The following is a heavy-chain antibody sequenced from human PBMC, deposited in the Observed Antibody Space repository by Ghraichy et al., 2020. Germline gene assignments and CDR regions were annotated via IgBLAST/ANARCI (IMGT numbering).Heavy chain of an antibody. V-gene: IGHV3-33*01. D-gene: IGHD1-26*01. Sequence: GESLNISCAASGISFSTFGMHWVRQAPGKGLEWVAVVRRDGSNTYYGDSVKGRFTISRDNSKNTLYLQMNSLRAEDTAVYYCARDGVGATTFFGYFDYWGQGTLVTVSS. CDR1: GISFSTFG. CDR3: ARDGVGATTFFGYFDY. J-gene: IGHJ4*02. CDR2: VRRDGSNT.